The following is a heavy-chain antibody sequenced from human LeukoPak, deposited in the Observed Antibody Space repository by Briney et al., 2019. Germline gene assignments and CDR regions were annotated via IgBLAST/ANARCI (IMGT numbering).Heavy chain of an antibody. CDR1: GFTFSSYS. Sequence: PRGSLRLSCAASGFTFSSYSMTWVRQAPGKGLEWVSSMSNIGSHIYYADSVKGRFTISRDNADNTLYLQLNSLRAEDTAVYYCARVSFCPRCHFDYWGQGTLVTVSS. J-gene: IGHJ4*02. D-gene: IGHD2-15*01. CDR3: ARVSFCPRCHFDY. CDR2: MSNIGSHI. V-gene: IGHV3-21*01.